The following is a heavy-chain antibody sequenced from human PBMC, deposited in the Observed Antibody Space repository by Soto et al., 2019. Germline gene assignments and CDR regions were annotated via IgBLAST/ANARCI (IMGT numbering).Heavy chain of an antibody. Sequence: QVQLVQSGAEVKKPGASVKVSCKASGYTFTSYGISWVRQAPGQGLEWMGWISAYNGNTNYAQKLQGRVTMTTDTSTSIAYMELTSLRSDDTAVYYCARANPEYYAYFWGSYRSGYLGYWGQGTLLTVSS. CDR2: ISAYNGNT. V-gene: IGHV1-18*01. CDR1: GYTFTSYG. D-gene: IGHD3-16*02. CDR3: ARANPEYYAYFWGSYRSGYLGY. J-gene: IGHJ4*02.